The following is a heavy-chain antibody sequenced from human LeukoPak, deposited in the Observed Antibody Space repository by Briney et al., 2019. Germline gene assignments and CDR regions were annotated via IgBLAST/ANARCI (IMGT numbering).Heavy chain of an antibody. CDR1: GFTFSSYG. J-gene: IGHJ4*02. CDR2: IRYDGSNR. Sequence: GGSLRLSCAASGFTFSSYGMNWVRQAPGKGLEWVAFIRYDGSNRYFSDSVKGRFTISRDNSKNTVFLQMNSLRAEDTAVYYCARGGYYNILTGFRGRFLGFDYWGQGTLVTVSS. V-gene: IGHV3-30*02. D-gene: IGHD3-9*01. CDR3: ARGGYYNILTGFRGRFLGFDY.